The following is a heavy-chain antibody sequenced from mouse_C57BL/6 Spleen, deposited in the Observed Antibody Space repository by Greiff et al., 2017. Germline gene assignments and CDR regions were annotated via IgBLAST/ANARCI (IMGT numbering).Heavy chain of an antibody. CDR3: ARGAYYSTLYYFDY. V-gene: IGHV1-54*01. J-gene: IGHJ2*01. CDR2: INPGSGGT. Sequence: QVQLKESGAELVRPGTSVKVSCKASGYAFTNYLIEWVKQRPGQGLEWIGVINPGSGGTNYNEKFKGKATLTADKSSSTAYMQLSSLTSEDSAVYFCARGAYYSTLYYFDYWGQGTTLTVSS. D-gene: IGHD2-5*01. CDR1: GYAFTNYL.